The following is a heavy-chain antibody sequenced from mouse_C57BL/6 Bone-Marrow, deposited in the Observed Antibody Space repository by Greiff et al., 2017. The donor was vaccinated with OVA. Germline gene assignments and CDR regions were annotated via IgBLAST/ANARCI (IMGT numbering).Heavy chain of an antibody. CDR1: GFTFSSYG. Sequence: EVQLVESGGDLVKPGGSLKLSCAASGFTFSSYGMSWVRQTPDKRLEWVATISSGGSYTYYPDSVKGRFTISRDNAKNTLYLQMSSLKSEDTAMYYCARQVTVVANYFDYWGQGTTLTVSS. CDR2: ISSGGSYT. CDR3: ARQVTVVANYFDY. D-gene: IGHD1-1*01. V-gene: IGHV5-6*01. J-gene: IGHJ2*01.